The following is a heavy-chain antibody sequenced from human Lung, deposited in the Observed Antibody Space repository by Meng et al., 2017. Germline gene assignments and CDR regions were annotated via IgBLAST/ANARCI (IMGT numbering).Heavy chain of an antibody. CDR1: GGSFSDYY. D-gene: IGHD4-11*01. CDR2: INHSGST. J-gene: IGHJ4*02. CDR3: ARGPTTMAHDFDY. Sequence: QVQLQQWGAGLLKPSGTLSLSCVGSGGSFSDYYWSWIHQPPGKGLEWIGEINHSGSTNYNPSLESRATISVDTSQNNLSLKLSSVTAADSAVYYCARGPTTMAHDFDYWGQGTLVTVSS. V-gene: IGHV4-34*01.